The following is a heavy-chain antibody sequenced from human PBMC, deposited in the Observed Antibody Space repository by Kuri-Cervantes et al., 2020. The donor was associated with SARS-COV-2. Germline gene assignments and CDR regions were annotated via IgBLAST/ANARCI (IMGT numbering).Heavy chain of an antibody. CDR1: GFTFSSYW. J-gene: IGHJ4*02. CDR2: LTNDGSDA. D-gene: IGHD4-11*01. V-gene: IGHV3-74*01. CDR3: ARDSMTTRDFDY. Sequence: GESLKISCVASGFTFSSYWMHWVRQAPGKGLVWVSRLTNDGSDAIFADSVKCRFTISRDNAKNMLYLYMNSLRADDTAVYYCARDSMTTRDFDYWGQGTLVTVSS.